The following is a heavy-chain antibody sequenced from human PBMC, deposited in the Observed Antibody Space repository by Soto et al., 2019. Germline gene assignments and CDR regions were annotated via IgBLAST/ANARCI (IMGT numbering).Heavy chain of an antibody. CDR2: IRDKANSYTT. V-gene: IGHV3-72*01. CDR3: ARGDDYNDGVYASDI. D-gene: IGHD4-4*01. Sequence: EVQMVESGGGLVQPGRSLRLSCAASGFIFSDHYMDWVRQAPGKGLEWVGRIRDKANSYTTEYAASVKGRSTISRDDSKNSLDLQMNSLKIEDTAVYYCARGDDYNDGVYASDIWGQGTMVTVSS. J-gene: IGHJ3*02. CDR1: GFIFSDHY.